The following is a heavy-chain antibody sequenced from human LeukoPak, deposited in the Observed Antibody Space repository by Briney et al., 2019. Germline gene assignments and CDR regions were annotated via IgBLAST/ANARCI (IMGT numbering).Heavy chain of an antibody. CDR2: ISSSSSYI. CDR1: GFTLSSYA. D-gene: IGHD5-18*01. CDR3: ARDRSSAAMVNGDY. J-gene: IGHJ4*02. Sequence: GGSLRLSCAASGFTLSSYAMNWVRQAPGKGLEWVSSISSSSSYIYYADSVKGRFTISRDNAKNSLYLQMNSLRAEDTAVYYCARDRSSAAMVNGDYWGQGTLVTVSS. V-gene: IGHV3-21*01.